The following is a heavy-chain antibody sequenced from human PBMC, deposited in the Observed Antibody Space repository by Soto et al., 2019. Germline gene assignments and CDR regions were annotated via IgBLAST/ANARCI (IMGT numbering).Heavy chain of an antibody. CDR3: TTYDYIRGNYRVTWAD. V-gene: IGHV3-15*01. CDR2: IKSKTDGGTT. Sequence: EVQLVESGGGLVKPGGSLRVSCAASGFTFSDSWMNWVLQGPGKGLEWVARIKSKTDGGTTDYDAPVTGRFTISRDDSRNTLSLQMNSLKTEDTAMYYCTTYDYIRGNYRVTWADRGLGTIVTVSS. D-gene: IGHD3-16*02. CDR1: GFTFSDSW. J-gene: IGHJ4*02.